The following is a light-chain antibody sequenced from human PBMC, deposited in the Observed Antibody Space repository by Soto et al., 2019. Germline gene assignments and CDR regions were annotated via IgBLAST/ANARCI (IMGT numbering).Light chain of an antibody. V-gene: IGKV2-29*03. CDR2: EIS. CDR3: LQRIEFPWT. Sequence: IVMTQTPLSLSVTPGQPASFSWKSSQSLLHSAGKTFLYWYLQKPGQSPQLLIYEISSRFSGVPDRFSGSGSGTDFTLQISRVEAEDVGVYFCLQRIEFPWTFGGGTKVDIK. J-gene: IGKJ4*02. CDR1: QSLLHSAGKTF.